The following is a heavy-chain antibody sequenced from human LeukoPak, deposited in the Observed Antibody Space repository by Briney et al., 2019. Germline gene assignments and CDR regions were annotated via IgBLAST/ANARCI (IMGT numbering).Heavy chain of an antibody. Sequence: ASVKVSCKASGYTFTAYYKHWVRQAPGQGLEWMGWINPHSGGTNFAQKFQGRVTMTRDTSITTAHMELSRLTSDDTAMYYCAREIPCSSSSCLDYWGQGTLVTVSS. CDR3: AREIPCSSSSCLDY. D-gene: IGHD2-2*01. J-gene: IGHJ4*02. CDR1: GYTFTAYY. CDR2: INPHSGGT. V-gene: IGHV1-2*02.